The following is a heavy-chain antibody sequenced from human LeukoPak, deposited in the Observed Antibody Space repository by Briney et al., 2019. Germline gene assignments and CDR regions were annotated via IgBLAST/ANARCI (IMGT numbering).Heavy chain of an antibody. CDR3: ARGVTDWYFDL. J-gene: IGHJ2*01. CDR1: GGSFSGYY. Sequence: SETLSLTCAVYGGSFSGYYWSWIRQPPGKGLEWIGEINHSGSTNYNPSLKSRVTISVDTSKNQFSLKLSSVTAADTAVYYCARGVTDWYFDLWGRGTLVTVSS. CDR2: INHSGST. V-gene: IGHV4-34*01.